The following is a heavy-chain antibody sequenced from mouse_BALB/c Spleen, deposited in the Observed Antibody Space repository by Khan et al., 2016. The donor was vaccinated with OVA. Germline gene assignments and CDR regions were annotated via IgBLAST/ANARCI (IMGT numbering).Heavy chain of an antibody. CDR3: ARVYEFFPY. CDR1: GYSFTLYY. Sequence: IQLVQSGPDLVKPGASVKISCKASGYSFTLYYMTWVRQSHGKSPEWIGRVNPNNGDTNYNQNFKGKAILTVDKSSNTAYMELRSLKSEDSAVFYCARVYEFFPYWGQGTLVTVSA. J-gene: IGHJ3*01. D-gene: IGHD2-12*01. CDR2: VNPNNGDT. V-gene: IGHV1-26*01.